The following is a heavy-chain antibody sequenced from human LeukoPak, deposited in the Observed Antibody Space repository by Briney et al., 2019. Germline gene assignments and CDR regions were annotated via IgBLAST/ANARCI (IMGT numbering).Heavy chain of an antibody. CDR2: IFYSGNT. CDR3: ASGPRVVMVYAISWFDP. D-gene: IGHD2-8*01. Sequence: PSQTLSLTCTVSGGSISSGDYYWSWIRQHPGKGLEWIGYIFYSGNTYYNPSLKSRVAISMDTSKNQFSLKVTSVTAADTAVSYCASGPRVVMVYAISWFDPWGQGTLVTVSS. V-gene: IGHV4-31*03. CDR1: GGSISSGDYY. J-gene: IGHJ5*02.